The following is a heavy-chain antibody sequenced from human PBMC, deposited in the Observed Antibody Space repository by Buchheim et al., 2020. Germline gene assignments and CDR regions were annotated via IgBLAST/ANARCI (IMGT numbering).Heavy chain of an antibody. CDR2: VNPRGGST. CDR1: GYTFTNYY. D-gene: IGHD2-2*01. CDR3: ARGGVVLLLAAIHWFDP. V-gene: IGHV1-46*01. J-gene: IGHJ5*02. Sequence: QVQLVQSGAEVKKPGASVKVSCKASGYTFTNYYMHWVRQAPGQGLEWMGIVNPRGGSTSYAQKFQGRVTMTRDTSTSTVYMELSSLRSEDTAVYFCARGGVVLLLAAIHWFDPWGQGTL.